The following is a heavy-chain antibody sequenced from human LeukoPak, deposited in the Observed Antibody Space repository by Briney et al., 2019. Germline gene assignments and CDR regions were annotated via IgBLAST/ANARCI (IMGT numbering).Heavy chain of an antibody. J-gene: IGHJ3*02. V-gene: IGHV3-53*01. CDR3: ARAVPYYYDSSGYYGQIGAFDI. CDR2: VYSGGST. Sequence: PGGSLRLSCAASGFTVSSNYMSWVRQAPGKGLEWVSVVYSGGSTYYADSVKGRFTIFRDNSKNTLYLQMNSLRAEDTAVYYCARAVPYYYDSSGYYGQIGAFDIWGQGTMVTVSS. CDR1: GFTVSSNY. D-gene: IGHD3-22*01.